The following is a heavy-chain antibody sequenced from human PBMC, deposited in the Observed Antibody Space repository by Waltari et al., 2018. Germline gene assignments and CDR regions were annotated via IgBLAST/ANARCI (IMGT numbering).Heavy chain of an antibody. J-gene: IGHJ4*02. CDR1: GFTFSSFW. D-gene: IGHD1-26*01. CDR3: ASARYSGTYYNDY. V-gene: IGHV3-74*01. Sequence: EVQLVESGGGLVQPGGSLRLSCAASGFTFSSFWMHWVRQAQGKGLVWVSRISSEGSSTSYADSVKGRFTISRDNAKNTLYLQINSLRAEDTAVYYCASARYSGTYYNDYWGQGMLVTVSP. CDR2: ISSEGSST.